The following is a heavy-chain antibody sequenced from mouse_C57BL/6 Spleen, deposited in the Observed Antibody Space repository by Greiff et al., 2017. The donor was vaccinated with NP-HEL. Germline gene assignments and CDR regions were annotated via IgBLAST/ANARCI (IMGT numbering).Heavy chain of an antibody. V-gene: IGHV1-15*01. Sequence: QVQLQQSGAELVRPGASVTLSCKASGYTFTDYEMHWVKQTPVHGLEWIGAIDPETGGTAYNQKFKGKAILTADKSSSTAYMELRSLTSEDSAVYYCTPHYYGYDGFAYWGQGTLVTVSA. CDR3: TPHYYGYDGFAY. CDR2: IDPETGGT. CDR1: GYTFTDYE. D-gene: IGHD2-2*01. J-gene: IGHJ3*01.